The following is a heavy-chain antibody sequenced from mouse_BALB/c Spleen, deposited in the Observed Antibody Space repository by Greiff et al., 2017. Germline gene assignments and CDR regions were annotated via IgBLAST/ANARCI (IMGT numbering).Heavy chain of an antibody. CDR1: GYSFTDYY. CDR2: INPSTGGT. Sequence: VQLQQSGPELVKTGASVKISCKASGYSFTDYYMHWVKQSPEKSFEWIGEINPSTGGTSYNQKFKGKATLTVDKSSSTAYMQLKSLTSEDSAVYYCASGYYGYWGQGTTLTVSS. D-gene: IGHD2-3*01. CDR3: ASGYYGY. V-gene: IGHV1-42*01. J-gene: IGHJ2*01.